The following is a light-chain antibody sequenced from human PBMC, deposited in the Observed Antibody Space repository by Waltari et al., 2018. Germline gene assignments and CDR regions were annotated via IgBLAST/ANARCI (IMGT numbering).Light chain of an antibody. V-gene: IGLV1-47*01. Sequence: QSVLTQPPSTSGTPGQRVSISCSGSSSNIGNNDVFWYQHLPGTAPKHLIYRNNPRPPGVPDRFSGPKSGTSASLAISGLRPEDEATYYGAAWDDSLSVSYVFGTGTKVTVL. CDR3: AAWDDSLSVSYV. J-gene: IGLJ1*01. CDR1: SSNIGNND. CDR2: RNN.